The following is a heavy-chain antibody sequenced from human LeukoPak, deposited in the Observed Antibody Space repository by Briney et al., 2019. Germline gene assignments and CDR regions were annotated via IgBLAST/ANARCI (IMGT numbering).Heavy chain of an antibody. CDR1: GFTFSSYW. D-gene: IGHD3-22*01. CDR3: ARDRYYYDSSGYDD. CDR2: INSDGSST. J-gene: IGHJ4*02. V-gene: IGHV3-74*01. Sequence: GGSLRLSCAASGFTFSSYWMHWVRQAPGKGLLWVSRINSDGSSTSYADSVKGRFTISRDNAKNTLYLQMNSLRAEDTAVYYCARDRYYYDSSGYDDWGQGTLVTVSS.